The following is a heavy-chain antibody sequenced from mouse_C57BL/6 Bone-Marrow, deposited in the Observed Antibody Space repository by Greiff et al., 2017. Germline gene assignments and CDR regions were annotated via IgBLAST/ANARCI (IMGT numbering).Heavy chain of an antibody. V-gene: IGHV1-4*01. CDR1: GYTFTSYT. CDR2: INPSRGIT. D-gene: IGHD1-1*01. Sequence: QVQLQQSGAELARPGASVKMSCKASGYTFTSYTFHWVKQRPGQGREWIGYINPSRGITQYNQKFKDKATLTADKSASTAYMQLSSLTSEDSAVYYCAYYGSKGYWGQGTTLTVSS. CDR3: AYYGSKGY. J-gene: IGHJ2*01.